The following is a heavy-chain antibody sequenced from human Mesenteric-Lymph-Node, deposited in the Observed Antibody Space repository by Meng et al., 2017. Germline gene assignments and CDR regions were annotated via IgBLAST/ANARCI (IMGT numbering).Heavy chain of an antibody. V-gene: IGHV3-23*01. CDR3: AKDWAYSDS. Sequence: GQVSGSGGALVQPGGSLRLSCAVSGFSFSDHAMSWYRQAPGKGLESVSRISGGGFSRDYTEAVKGRFTISRDNSKSILYLQMNNLRADDTAVYYCAKDWAYSDSWGQGTLVTVSS. J-gene: IGHJ4*02. CDR1: GFSFSDHA. D-gene: IGHD3-16*01. CDR2: ISGGGFSR.